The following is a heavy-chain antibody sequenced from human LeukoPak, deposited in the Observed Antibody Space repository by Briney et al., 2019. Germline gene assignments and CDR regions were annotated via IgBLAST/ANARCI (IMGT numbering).Heavy chain of an antibody. D-gene: IGHD3-22*01. CDR3: ASSFYDSSGYSWRWFDP. Sequence: SETLSLTCTVSGGSISSYYWSWIRQPAGKGLEWIGHICPTGNTNYNPSLKSRVTMSVDTSKNQFSLRLSSVTAADTAVYYCASSFYDSSGYSWRWFDPWGQGTLVTVSS. CDR2: ICPTGNT. V-gene: IGHV4-4*07. J-gene: IGHJ5*02. CDR1: GGSISSYY.